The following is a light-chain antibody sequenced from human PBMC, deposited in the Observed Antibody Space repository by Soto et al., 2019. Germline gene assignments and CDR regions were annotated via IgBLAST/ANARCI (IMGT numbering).Light chain of an antibody. Sequence: EIVLTQSPGTLSLSPGERATLSCRASQSVSSSYLAWYQQKPGQAPRLLIYGASSRATGIRDRFSGSGSGTDFTLTISRLEPEEFAVYYCQQYGSSPFTVGGGTKVEIK. J-gene: IGKJ4*01. V-gene: IGKV3-20*01. CDR3: QQYGSSPFT. CDR1: QSVSSSY. CDR2: GAS.